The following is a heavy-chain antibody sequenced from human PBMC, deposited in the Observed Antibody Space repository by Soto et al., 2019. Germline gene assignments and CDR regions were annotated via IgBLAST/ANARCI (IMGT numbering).Heavy chain of an antibody. V-gene: IGHV4-59*12. D-gene: IGHD5-12*01. Sequence: SETLSLTCTVSGGSFSPNYWSWLRQPPGKGLEWVGEIYYGGTTSYNPTLKSRVTISLDTSKNQFSLKLSSVTAADTAVYYCARGVATVVTSYFDFWGQGTQVTVSS. CDR1: GGSFSPNY. CDR3: ARGVATVVTSYFDF. J-gene: IGHJ4*02. CDR2: IYYGGTT.